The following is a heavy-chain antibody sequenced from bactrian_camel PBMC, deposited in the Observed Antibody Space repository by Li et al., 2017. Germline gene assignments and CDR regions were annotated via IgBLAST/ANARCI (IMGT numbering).Heavy chain of an antibody. J-gene: IGHJ4*01. CDR3: ATHSHWYCRPSQSSDFDY. CDR2: IKTEYDTT. Sequence: HVQLVESGGGSAQAGGSLKLSCAASGDTVNIHCVGWFRQAPGKEREVVGNIKTEYDTTFYADSVKGRFTISQDKNKHMVYLQMNSLKPEDTAMYYCATHSHWYCRPSQSSDFDYWGRGTQVTVS. CDR1: GDTVNIHC. D-gene: IGHD6*01. V-gene: IGHV3S54*01.